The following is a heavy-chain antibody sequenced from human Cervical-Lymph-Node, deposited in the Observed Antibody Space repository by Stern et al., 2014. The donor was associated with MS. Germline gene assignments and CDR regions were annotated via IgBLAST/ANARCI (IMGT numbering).Heavy chain of an antibody. D-gene: IGHD5-24*01. CDR3: VRRVEMTTISWFFDL. CDR1: GYFFNAYW. V-gene: IGHV5-51*01. J-gene: IGHJ2*01. CDR2: VYPGDSDT. Sequence: EVQLVESGAEVKKAGESLKISCKGSGYFFNAYWIAWVRQVPGKGLEWMGIVYPGDSDTRYSPAFQGQGSISADKSISTAYLQWSSLKASDTAMYYCVRRVEMTTISWFFDLWGPGTLVTVSS.